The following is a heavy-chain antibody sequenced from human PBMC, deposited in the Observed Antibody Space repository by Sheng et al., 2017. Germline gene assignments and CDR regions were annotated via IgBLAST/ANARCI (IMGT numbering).Heavy chain of an antibody. Sequence: QVQLQESGPGLVKPSETLSLTCTVSGYSISSGYYWGWIRQPPGKGLEWIGSIYHSGSTYYNPSLKSRVTISVDTSKNQFSLKLSSVTAAGTAVYYCARDNGLGRYYFDYWGQGTLVTVSS. CDR3: ARDNGLGRYYFDY. V-gene: IGHV4-38-2*02. CDR2: IYHSGST. J-gene: IGHJ4*02. CDR1: GYSISSGYY. D-gene: IGHD3-9*01.